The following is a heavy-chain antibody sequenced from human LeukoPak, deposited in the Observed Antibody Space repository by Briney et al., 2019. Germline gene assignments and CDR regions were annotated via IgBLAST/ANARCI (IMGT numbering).Heavy chain of an antibody. CDR1: GYTFTDYY. CDR3: ARAEYGSRGSYFSFPPNFDY. D-gene: IGHD1-26*01. Sequence: ASVKVSCKASGYTFTDYYIHWVRQAPGQGLEWMAWMNPNSGGTNYAQKFQGRVTMTRDTSISTAYMELSRLRSDDTAVYYCARAEYGSRGSYFSFPPNFDYWGQGTLVTVSS. CDR2: MNPNSGGT. J-gene: IGHJ4*02. V-gene: IGHV1-2*02.